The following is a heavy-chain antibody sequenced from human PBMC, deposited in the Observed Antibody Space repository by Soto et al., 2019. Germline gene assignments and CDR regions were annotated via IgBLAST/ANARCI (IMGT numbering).Heavy chain of an antibody. CDR3: ATDPAPVGYRGLDV. D-gene: IGHD5-12*01. CDR1: GFTFSSSW. CDR2: IKEDGSEK. V-gene: IGHV3-7*01. J-gene: IGHJ6*02. Sequence: GGSLRLSCAASGFTFSSSWMTWVRQAPGKGLAWVANIKEDGSEKYYVDSVKGRFTISRDNTNESLYLQMNSLRAEDTAVYYCATDPAPVGYRGLDVWGQGTTVTVSS.